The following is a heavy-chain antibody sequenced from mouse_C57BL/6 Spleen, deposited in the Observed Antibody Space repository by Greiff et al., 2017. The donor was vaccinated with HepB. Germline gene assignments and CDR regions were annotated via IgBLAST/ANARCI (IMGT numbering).Heavy chain of an antibody. V-gene: IGHV1-26*01. CDR2: INPNNGGT. J-gene: IGHJ1*03. CDR1: GYTFTDYY. Sequence: EVQLQQSGPELVKPGASVKISCKASGYTFTDYYMNWVKQSHGKSLEWIGDINPNNGGTSYNQKFKGKATLTVDKSSSTAYMELRSLTSEDSAVYYCATHWYFDVWGTRTTVTVSS. CDR3: ATHWYFDV.